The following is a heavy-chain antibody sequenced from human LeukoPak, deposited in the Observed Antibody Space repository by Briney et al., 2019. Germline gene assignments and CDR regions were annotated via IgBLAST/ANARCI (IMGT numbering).Heavy chain of an antibody. J-gene: IGHJ6*02. CDR1: GGSFSGYS. CDR2: INHSGST. V-gene: IGHV4-34*01. CDR3: ARAATYYYYGMDV. Sequence: SETLSLTCAVYGGSFSGYSWNWIRQPPVKGLEWIGEINHSGSTNYNPSLKSRVTISVDTSKNQFSLKLSSVTAADTAVYYCARAATYYYYGMDVWGQGTTVTVSS.